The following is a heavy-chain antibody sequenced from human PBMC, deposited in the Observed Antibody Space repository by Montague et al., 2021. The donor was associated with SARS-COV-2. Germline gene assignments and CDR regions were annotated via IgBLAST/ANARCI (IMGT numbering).Heavy chain of an antibody. CDR2: VNYGGST. CDR3: ARGAPMVQGAGNWFDP. Sequence: SETLSLTCTVSSGSISSHYWSWIRQPPGKGLEWIGYVNYGGSTNYNPSLKSRVSISLDTSKNQFSLRLNSVTAADTAVYYCARGAPMVQGAGNWFDPWGQGTLVTVS. J-gene: IGHJ5*02. D-gene: IGHD3-10*01. CDR1: SGSISSHY. V-gene: IGHV4-59*11.